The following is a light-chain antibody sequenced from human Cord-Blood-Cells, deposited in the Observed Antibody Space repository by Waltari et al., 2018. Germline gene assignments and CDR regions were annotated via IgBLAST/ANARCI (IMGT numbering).Light chain of an antibody. CDR2: WAS. Sequence: DIVLTQSPDSLAVSLGEWATINCKSRQSVLYSSNNKNYLAWYQQKPGQPPKLLIYWASTRESGVPDRFSGSGSGTDFTLTISSLQAEDVAVYYCQQYYSTPYTFGQGTKLEIK. CDR3: QQYYSTPYT. CDR1: QSVLYSSNNKNY. V-gene: IGKV4-1*01. J-gene: IGKJ2*01.